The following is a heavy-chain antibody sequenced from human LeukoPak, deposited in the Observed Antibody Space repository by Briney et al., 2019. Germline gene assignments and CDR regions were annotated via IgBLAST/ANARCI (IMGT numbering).Heavy chain of an antibody. J-gene: IGHJ4*02. V-gene: IGHV3-53*01. CDR1: GFTVSSNY. D-gene: IGHD1-26*01. CDR2: IYSGGST. Sequence: GGSLRLSCAASGFTVSSNYMSWVRQAPGKGLEWVSVIYSGGSTYYADSVKGRFTISRDNSKNTLYLQMNSLRAEDTAVCYCAREKLGAPNYFDYWGQGTLVTVSS. CDR3: AREKLGAPNYFDY.